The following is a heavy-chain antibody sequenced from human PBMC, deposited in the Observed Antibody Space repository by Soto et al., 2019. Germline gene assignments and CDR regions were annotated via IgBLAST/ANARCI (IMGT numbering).Heavy chain of an antibody. J-gene: IGHJ4*02. CDR2: INPSGGST. Sequence: QVQLVQSGAEVKKPGASVKVSCKASGYTFTSYYIHWVRQAPGQGLEWMGVINPSGGSTSSAQKFQGRVTMTKDTSTSTIYMELSSLRSEDTAVYYCARGFSTYGSRWYDNHLDYWGQGTLVTVSS. D-gene: IGHD6-13*01. CDR1: GYTFTSYY. CDR3: ARGFSTYGSRWYDNHLDY. V-gene: IGHV1-46*01.